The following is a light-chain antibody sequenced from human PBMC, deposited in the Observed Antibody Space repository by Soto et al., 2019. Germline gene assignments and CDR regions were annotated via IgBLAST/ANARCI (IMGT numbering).Light chain of an antibody. CDR3: QKYNSALT. J-gene: IGKJ4*01. V-gene: IGKV1-27*01. Sequence: DIQMTQSPSSLSASVGDRVTITCRASQGISNYLAWYQQKPGKVPKLLSYAASTLQLGVSSRLSGSGSGTDFTLTISSMQPEYVATYYFQKYNSALTFGGGTKVEIK. CDR2: AAS. CDR1: QGISNY.